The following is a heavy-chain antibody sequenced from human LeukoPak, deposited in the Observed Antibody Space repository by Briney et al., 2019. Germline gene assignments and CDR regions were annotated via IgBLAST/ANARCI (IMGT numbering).Heavy chain of an antibody. Sequence: PSETLSLTCTVSSGSITGYYWSWIRQPSGKGLEWIGYVYATGTTNYNPSLKTRATISIDTSKNQLSLTLTSVTAADTAVYYCARVGSGGAWFDFWGQGTLVSVSS. D-gene: IGHD6-19*01. J-gene: IGHJ4*02. V-gene: IGHV4-59*01. CDR2: VYATGTT. CDR1: SGSITGYY. CDR3: ARVGSGGAWFDF.